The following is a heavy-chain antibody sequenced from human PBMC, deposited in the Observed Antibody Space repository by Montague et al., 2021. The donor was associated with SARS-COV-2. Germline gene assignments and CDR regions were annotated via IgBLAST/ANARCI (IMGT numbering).Heavy chain of an antibody. CDR3: ARYPGAFDI. V-gene: IGHV4-59*08. CDR2: IYYSGST. Sequence: SETLSLTCTVSGGSISSYYWSWIRQPPGKGLEWIGYIYYSGSTNYNPSLKSRVTISVGTSKNQFSLKLSSVTAADTAVYYCARYPGAFDIWGQGTMVTVSS. J-gene: IGHJ3*02. CDR1: GGSISSYY.